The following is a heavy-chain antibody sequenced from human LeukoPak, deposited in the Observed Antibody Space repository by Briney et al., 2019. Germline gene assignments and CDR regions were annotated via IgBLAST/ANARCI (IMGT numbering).Heavy chain of an antibody. D-gene: IGHD2-21*02. V-gene: IGHV3-20*01. CDR3: ARERRAYCGDAWPRVFGHYMDV. CDR2: IHWNGGSI. CDR1: GFTFGDYA. Sequence: GGSLRLSCTASGFTFGDYAMSWFRQAPGKGLEWVSGIHWNGGSIGYADSVKRRFTISRDNAKNSLYLQMNSLRADDTALYHCARERRAYCGDAWPRVFGHYMDVWGKGTTVTISS. J-gene: IGHJ6*03.